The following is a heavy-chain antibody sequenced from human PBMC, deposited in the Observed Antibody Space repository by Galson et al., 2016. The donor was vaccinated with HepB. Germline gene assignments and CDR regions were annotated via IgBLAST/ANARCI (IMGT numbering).Heavy chain of an antibody. CDR1: GFRFDDYA. V-gene: IGHV3-9*01. J-gene: IGHJ4*02. Sequence: SLRLSCAASGFRFDDYAMHWVRLVPGKGLEWVSGISWNSGRIAYADSVKGRFTISRDNARNSLFLQMSSLRVDDTALYYCTRDPASYNWGQGTLVLVSS. CDR2: ISWNSGRI. D-gene: IGHD2-21*01. CDR3: TRDPASYN.